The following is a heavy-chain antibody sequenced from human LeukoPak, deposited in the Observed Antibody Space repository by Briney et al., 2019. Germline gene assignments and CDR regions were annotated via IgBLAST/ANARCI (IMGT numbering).Heavy chain of an antibody. D-gene: IGHD4-11*01. CDR3: ARGNLWDYRRYYYYMDV. V-gene: IGHV4-34*01. CDR1: GGSFRGYY. Sequence: SETLSLTCAVYGGSFRGYYWSWIRQPPGKGLEWIGEINHRGSTNYNPSLKSRVTISVDTSKNQFSLRLNSVTAADTAVYYCARGNLWDYRRYYYYMDVWGKGTTVTVSS. J-gene: IGHJ6*03. CDR2: INHRGST.